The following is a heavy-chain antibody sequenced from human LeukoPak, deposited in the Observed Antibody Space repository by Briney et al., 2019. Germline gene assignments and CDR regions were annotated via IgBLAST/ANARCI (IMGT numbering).Heavy chain of an antibody. D-gene: IGHD5-18*01. CDR2: ISSSGSTI. V-gene: IGHV3-11*01. Sequence: GGSLRLSCAASGFTFSDYYMSWIRQAPGKGLEWVSYISSSGSTIYYADSMKGRFTISRDNAKNSLYLQMNSLRAEDTAVYYCARGRKYTSGYRVTELGSGYSDYWGQGTLVTVSS. CDR3: ARGRKYTSGYRVTELGSGYSDY. CDR1: GFTFSDYY. J-gene: IGHJ4*02.